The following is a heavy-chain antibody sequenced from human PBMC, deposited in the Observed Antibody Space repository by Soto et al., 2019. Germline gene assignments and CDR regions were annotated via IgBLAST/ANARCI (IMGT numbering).Heavy chain of an antibody. CDR2: INHSGST. D-gene: IGHD6-13*01. Sequence: SETLSVTGAVYGGAGSGYYWSWIRQPRGKGLEWIGEINHSGSTNYNPSLKSRVTISVDTAKNQFSLKLSSVTAADTAVYYCARAPSWYGWFDPWGQGTLVTVSS. CDR1: GGAGSGYY. J-gene: IGHJ5*02. V-gene: IGHV4-34*01. CDR3: ARAPSWYGWFDP.